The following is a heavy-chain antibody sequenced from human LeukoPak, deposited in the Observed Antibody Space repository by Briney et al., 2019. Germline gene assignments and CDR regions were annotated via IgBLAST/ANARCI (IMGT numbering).Heavy chain of an antibody. CDR1: GFTFSSYE. Sequence: GGSLRLSCAGSGFTFSSYEMNWVRQAPGKGLEWVSYISSSGSTRYYADSVKGRFTISRDNAKNSLYLQMNSLRAEDTALYYCARAPWSYDDAFDIWSQGTMVTVSS. CDR2: ISSSGSTR. D-gene: IGHD1-26*01. J-gene: IGHJ3*02. V-gene: IGHV3-48*03. CDR3: ARAPWSYDDAFDI.